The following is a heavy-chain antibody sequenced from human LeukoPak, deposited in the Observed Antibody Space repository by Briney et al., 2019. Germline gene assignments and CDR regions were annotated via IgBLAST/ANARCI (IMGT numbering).Heavy chain of an antibody. CDR1: GFTFSSYW. Sequence: GGSLRLPCAASGFTFSSYWMSWVRQAPGKGLEWVANIKTDGSEKDCIDSVKGRFTISRDNTKNSLYLQMNSLRAEDTAVYYCARDPHIAAAGTIFDYWGQGTLVTVSS. D-gene: IGHD6-13*01. CDR2: IKTDGSEK. J-gene: IGHJ4*02. CDR3: ARDPHIAAAGTIFDY. V-gene: IGHV3-7*05.